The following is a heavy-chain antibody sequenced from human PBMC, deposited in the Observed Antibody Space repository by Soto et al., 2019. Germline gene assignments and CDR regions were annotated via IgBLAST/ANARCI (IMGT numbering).Heavy chain of an antibody. CDR1: GVTIRGYY. Sequence: QVQLQASGPGLVKPSETLSLNCNVSGVTIRGYYWNGIRQPPRKTLSWIGSIYYTGGTNYNPSIKSRVTMSADTSKNLLSTKFNSLTAADTAVYYCASGTLSTREARDSLCQETLVTVSS. CDR3: ASGTLSTREARDS. CDR2: IYYTGGT. V-gene: IGHV4-59*01. J-gene: IGHJ4*02.